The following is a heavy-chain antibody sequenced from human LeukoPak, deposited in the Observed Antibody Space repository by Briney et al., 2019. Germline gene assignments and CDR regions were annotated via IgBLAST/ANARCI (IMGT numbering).Heavy chain of an antibody. CDR1: GFTFSSYW. D-gene: IGHD4-17*01. CDR2: IYSGGST. J-gene: IGHJ4*02. V-gene: IGHV3-53*01. CDR3: ARDGGYGDQLFDY. Sequence: PGGSLRLSCAASGFTFSSYWMSWVRQAPGKGLEWVSVIYSGGSTYYADSVKGRFTISRDNSKNTLYLQMNSLRAEDTAVYYCARDGGYGDQLFDYWGQGTLVTVSS.